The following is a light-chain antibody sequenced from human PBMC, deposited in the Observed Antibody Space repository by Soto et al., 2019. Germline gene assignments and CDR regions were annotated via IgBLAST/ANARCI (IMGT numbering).Light chain of an antibody. CDR3: QQRSNWPSIT. V-gene: IGKV3-11*01. CDR1: QSVSNRY. CDR2: DAS. Sequence: EIVLAQSPGTLSLSPGERGTLSCWASQSVSNRYLAWYQQKPGQAPRLLIYDASSRATGIPARFSGSGSGTDFTLTISSLEPEDFAVYYCQQRSNWPSITFGQGTRLEIK. J-gene: IGKJ5*01.